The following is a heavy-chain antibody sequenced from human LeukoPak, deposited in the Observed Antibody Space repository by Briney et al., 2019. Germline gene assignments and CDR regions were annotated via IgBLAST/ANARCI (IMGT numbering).Heavy chain of an antibody. V-gene: IGHV5-51*01. J-gene: IGHJ4*02. CDR1: GYRFISYW. D-gene: IGHD7-27*01. Sequence: GESLKISCSGSGYRFISYWIGWVRQMPGKGLEWLGIIFPGDSDTRYSPSFQGQVTISADKSISTAYLQWSSLQASDTAMYYCAGLPSTGQAFDYWGQGTLVTVSS. CDR2: IFPGDSDT. CDR3: AGLPSTGQAFDY.